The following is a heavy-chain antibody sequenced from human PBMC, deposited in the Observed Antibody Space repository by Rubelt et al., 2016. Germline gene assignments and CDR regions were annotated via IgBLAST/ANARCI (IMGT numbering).Heavy chain of an antibody. D-gene: IGHD6-13*01. Sequence: SGQPGRSLRLSCTASGFIFGDYAMHWVRQSPGKGLEWVSGITWNSGSIDYADSVKGRFTISRDNAKNSLSLQMNSLRPEDTALYYCVKGPSSWYPFVGSWCQGTLVTVSS. CDR3: VKGPSSWYPFVGS. CDR2: ITWNSGSI. J-gene: IGHJ4*02. CDR1: GFIFGDYA. V-gene: IGHV3-9*01.